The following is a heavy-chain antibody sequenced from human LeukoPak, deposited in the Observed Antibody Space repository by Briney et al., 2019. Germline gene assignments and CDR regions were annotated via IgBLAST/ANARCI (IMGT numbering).Heavy chain of an antibody. J-gene: IGHJ6*03. CDR3: ARDPYSGNYGAYYYYMDV. D-gene: IGHD1-26*01. CDR2: ITSSSSYI. CDR1: GYSISSGYY. Sequence: ETLSLTCTVSGYSISSGYYWGWIRQPPGKGLEWVSSITSSSSYIYYADSVKGRFTISRDNAKNSLYLQMDSLRVEDTAVYYCARDPYSGNYGAYYYYMDVWGKGTTVTISS. V-gene: IGHV3-21*06.